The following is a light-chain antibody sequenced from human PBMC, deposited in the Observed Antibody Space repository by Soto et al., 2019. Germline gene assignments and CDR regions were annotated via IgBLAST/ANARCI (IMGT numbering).Light chain of an antibody. Sequence: QPVLTQPPSVSGAPGQRVTISCTGSSSNIGAGYDVHWYQQLPGTAPKLLIYGNSNRPSGVPDRFSGSKSGTSASLAITGLQAEDEADYYCQSYDSSLSVSRSVVFGGGTKVTVL. V-gene: IGLV1-40*01. CDR1: SSNIGAGYD. CDR3: QSYDSSLSVSRSVV. J-gene: IGLJ2*01. CDR2: GNS.